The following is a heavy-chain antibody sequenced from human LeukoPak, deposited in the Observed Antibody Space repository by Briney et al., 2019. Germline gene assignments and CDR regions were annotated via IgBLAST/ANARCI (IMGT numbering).Heavy chain of an antibody. Sequence: PGRSLRLSCVASGFTFSRYAMHWVRQAPGKGLEWVAVISYDGSKKDYADSVKGRFTISRDNSKNTLFLQMNSWRAEDTAVYYCARGARKGDDVGGFSDYWGQGTLVTVSS. CDR3: ARGARKGDDVGGFSDY. V-gene: IGHV3-30*04. J-gene: IGHJ4*02. D-gene: IGHD4-23*01. CDR1: GFTFSRYA. CDR2: ISYDGSKK.